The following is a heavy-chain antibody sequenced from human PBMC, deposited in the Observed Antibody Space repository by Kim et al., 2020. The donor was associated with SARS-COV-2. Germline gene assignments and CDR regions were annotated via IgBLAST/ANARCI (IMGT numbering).Heavy chain of an antibody. CDR1: GFTFSNYA. CDR2: ISGPGGGR. CDR3: AKDLWPLDP. J-gene: IGHJ5*02. D-gene: IGHD2-21*01. V-gene: IGHV3-23*01. Sequence: GGSLRLSCTASGFTFSNYAMSWVRQAPGKGLEGVSAISGPGGGRYFADSVRGRFIFCRYNALDTHIVFCLRVRVEDTAVYYCAKDLWPLDP.